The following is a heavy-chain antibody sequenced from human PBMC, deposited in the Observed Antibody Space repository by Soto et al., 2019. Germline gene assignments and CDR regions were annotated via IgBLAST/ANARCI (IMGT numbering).Heavy chain of an antibody. CDR3: AREDYGDPTGGFAFDI. D-gene: IGHD4-17*01. CDR2: IWYDGSNK. Sequence: QVQLVESGGGVVQPGRSLRLSCAASGFTFSSYGMHWVRQAPGKGLEWVAVIWYDGSNKYYADSVKGRFTISRDNSKNTLYLQMNSLRAEDTAVYYCAREDYGDPTGGFAFDIWGQGTMVTVSS. V-gene: IGHV3-33*01. J-gene: IGHJ3*02. CDR1: GFTFSSYG.